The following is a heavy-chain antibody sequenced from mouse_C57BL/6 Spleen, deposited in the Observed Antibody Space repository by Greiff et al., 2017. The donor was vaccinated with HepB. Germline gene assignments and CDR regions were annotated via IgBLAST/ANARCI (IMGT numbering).Heavy chain of an antibody. CDR3: ARWTVVDY. D-gene: IGHD1-1*01. CDR1: GYTFTSYW. Sequence: VQLQQPGAELVKPGASVKLSCKASGYTFTSYWITWVKQRPGQGLEWIGDIYPGSGSTNYNEKFKSKATLTVDTSSSTAYMQLSSRTAEDSAVHDCARWTVVDYWGQGTTLTVSS. V-gene: IGHV1-55*01. CDR2: IYPGSGST. J-gene: IGHJ2*01.